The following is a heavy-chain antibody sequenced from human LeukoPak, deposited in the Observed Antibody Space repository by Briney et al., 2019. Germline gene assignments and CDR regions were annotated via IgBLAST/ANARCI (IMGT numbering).Heavy chain of an antibody. CDR3: ARDNKSTADAFDV. D-gene: IGHD5/OR15-5a*01. CDR2: IYHSGST. Sequence: PSGTLPLTCAVSGGSISSSNWWSWVRQPPGKGLEWIGEIYHSGSTNYNPSLKSRVTISVDKSKNQFSLKLSSVTAADTAVYYCARDNKSTADAFDVWGQGTMVTVSS. J-gene: IGHJ3*01. V-gene: IGHV4-4*02. CDR1: GGSISSSNW.